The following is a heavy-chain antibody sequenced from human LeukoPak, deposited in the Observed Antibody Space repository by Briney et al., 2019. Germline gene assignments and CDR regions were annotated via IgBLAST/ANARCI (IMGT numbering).Heavy chain of an antibody. V-gene: IGHV3-43*02. J-gene: IGHJ4*02. CDR2: ISGDGGST. Sequence: GGSLRLSCAASGFTFDDYAMHWVRQAPGKGLEWVSLISGDGGSTYYADSVKGRFTISRDNSKNSLYLQMNSLRTEDTALYYCAKDPPYYYDSSGYYLDYWGQGTLSPSPQ. CDR3: AKDPPYYYDSSGYYLDY. CDR1: GFTFDDYA. D-gene: IGHD3-22*01.